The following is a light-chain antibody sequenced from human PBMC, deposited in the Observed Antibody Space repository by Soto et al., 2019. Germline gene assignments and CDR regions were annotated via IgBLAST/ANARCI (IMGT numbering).Light chain of an antibody. CDR1: QSVFSS. V-gene: IGKV3-11*01. CDR2: DAS. Sequence: DIVMTQSPVTLSVSPGERATLSCRASQSVFSSLAWYQQKPGQAPRLLIYDASNRATGIPARFSGSGSGTDFTLTISSLESEDFAVYYCQQRSNFITFGQGTRLEIK. J-gene: IGKJ5*01. CDR3: QQRSNFIT.